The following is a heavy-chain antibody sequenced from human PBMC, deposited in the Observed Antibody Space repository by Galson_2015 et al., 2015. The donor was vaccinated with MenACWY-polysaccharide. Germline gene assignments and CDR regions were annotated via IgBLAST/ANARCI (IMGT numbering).Heavy chain of an antibody. CDR3: ARRARSGGEWYFDL. J-gene: IGHJ2*01. V-gene: IGHV4-4*02. D-gene: IGHD2-15*01. CDR1: GDSITTDW. Sequence: ETLSLTCAVSGDSITTDWCTWVRRPPGKGLEWIGEISHTGITNYNPSLKSRVTISVDTSKTQFSLKLTSVTAADTAVYYCARRARSGGEWYFDLWGRGTLVTVSS. CDR2: ISHTGIT.